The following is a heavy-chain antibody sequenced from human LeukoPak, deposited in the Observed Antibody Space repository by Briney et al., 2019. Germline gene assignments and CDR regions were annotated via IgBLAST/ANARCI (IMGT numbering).Heavy chain of an antibody. J-gene: IGHJ4*02. Sequence: GGSLRLSCAASGFTFSSYAMYWVRQAPGKGLAWVAVISYDGSDKFYADSVKGRFTISRDSSKNTLYLQMNSLRAEDTAVYYCARGVEGGAPPHFDYWGQGTLVTVSS. D-gene: IGHD3-10*01. CDR3: ARGVEGGAPPHFDY. CDR2: ISYDGSDK. V-gene: IGHV3-30*04. CDR1: GFTFSSYA.